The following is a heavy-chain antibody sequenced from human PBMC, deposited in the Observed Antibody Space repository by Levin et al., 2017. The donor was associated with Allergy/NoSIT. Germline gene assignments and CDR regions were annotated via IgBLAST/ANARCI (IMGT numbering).Heavy chain of an antibody. CDR3: ARGRKYYYGSGSYYIGPLFDY. V-gene: IGHV4-34*01. CDR1: GGSFSGYY. Sequence: SQTLSLTCAVYGGSFSGYYWSWIRQPPGKGLEWIGEINHSGSTNYNPSLKSRVTISVDTSKNQFSLKLSSVTAADTAVYYCARGRKYYYGSGSYYIGPLFDYWGQGTLVTVSS. D-gene: IGHD3-10*01. J-gene: IGHJ4*02. CDR2: INHSGST.